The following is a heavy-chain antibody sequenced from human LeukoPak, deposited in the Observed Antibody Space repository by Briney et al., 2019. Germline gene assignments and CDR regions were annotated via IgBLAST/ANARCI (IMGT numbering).Heavy chain of an antibody. D-gene: IGHD3-10*02. CDR2: IYYSGST. CDR3: ARVWSGSSDY. V-gene: IGHV4-59*01. J-gene: IGHJ4*02. CDR1: GGSISSYY. Sequence: SETLSLTCTVSGGSISSYYWSWIRQPPGKGLEWIEYIYYSGSTNYNPSLKSRATISVDTSKNQFSLKLSSVTAADTAVYYCARVWSGSSDYWGQGTLVTVSS.